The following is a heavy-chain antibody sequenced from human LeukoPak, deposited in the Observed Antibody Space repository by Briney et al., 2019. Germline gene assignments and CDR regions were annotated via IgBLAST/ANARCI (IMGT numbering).Heavy chain of an antibody. CDR3: ARDAHQTTYDFWSGYIYYFDY. V-gene: IGHV3-21*01. D-gene: IGHD3-3*01. J-gene: IGHJ4*02. CDR2: ISSSSSYI. Sequence: GGSLRLSCAASGFTFSSYSMNWVRQAPGKGLEWVSSISSSSSYIYYADSVKGRFTISRDNAKNSLYLQMNSLRAEDTAVYYCARDAHQTTYDFWSGYIYYFDYWGQGALVTVSS. CDR1: GFTFSSYS.